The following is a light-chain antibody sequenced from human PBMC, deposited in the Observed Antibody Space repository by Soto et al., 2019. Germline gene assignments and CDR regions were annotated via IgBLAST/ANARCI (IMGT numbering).Light chain of an antibody. CDR3: SSYRTSNTRQIV. CDR1: SSVVGGYNY. CDR2: DVS. V-gene: IGLV2-14*03. J-gene: IGLJ1*01. Sequence: QSALTQPASVSGSPGQSITISCSGTSSVVGGYNYVSWYQHHPGKAPKLMIYDVSNRPSGVSNRFSGSKSGNTASLSISGLQPEDEAYYYCSSYRTSNTRQIVCGTGTKLTVL.